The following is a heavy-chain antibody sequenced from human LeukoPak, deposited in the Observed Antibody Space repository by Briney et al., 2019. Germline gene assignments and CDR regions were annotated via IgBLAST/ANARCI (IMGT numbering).Heavy chain of an antibody. V-gene: IGHV1-3*03. D-gene: IGHD2-15*01. CDR3: ARGVKVVVAATRNYYYYMDV. J-gene: IGHJ6*03. CDR2: INAGNGNT. Sequence: GASVKVSCKASGYTFTRNALHWVRQAPGQRLEWMGWINAGNGNTQYSQEFQGRVTFSRDTSASTAYMELSSLRAEDTAVYYCARGVKVVVAATRNYYYYMDVWGKGTTVTVSS. CDR1: GYTFTRNA.